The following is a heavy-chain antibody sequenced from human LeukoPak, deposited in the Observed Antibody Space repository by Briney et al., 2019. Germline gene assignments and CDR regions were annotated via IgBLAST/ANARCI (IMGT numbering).Heavy chain of an antibody. CDR2: ISSSSSYI. Sequence: PGGSLRLSCAASGFTFSSYSMNWVRQAPGKGLEWVSSISSSSSYIYYADSVKGRFTISRDNAKNSLYLQMNSLRAEDTAVYYCARDRGITIFGVVISYYFDYWGQGTLVTVSS. CDR1: GFTFSSYS. J-gene: IGHJ4*02. CDR3: ARDRGITIFGVVISYYFDY. D-gene: IGHD3-3*01. V-gene: IGHV3-21*01.